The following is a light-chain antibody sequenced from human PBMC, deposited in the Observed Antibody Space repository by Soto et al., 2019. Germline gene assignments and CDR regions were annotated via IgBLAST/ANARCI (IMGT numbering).Light chain of an antibody. J-gene: IGLJ1*01. V-gene: IGLV2-11*01. Sequence: QSVLTQPPSVSGSPGQSVTMSCTGTSSDIGGYNYVSWYQQLPGKAPKVMIYDVSKRPSGVPDRFSGSSSGNTVSLTISGLQAEDEADSYCCSYAGTTHVFGTGTKLTVL. CDR1: SSDIGGYNY. CDR2: DVS. CDR3: CSYAGTTHV.